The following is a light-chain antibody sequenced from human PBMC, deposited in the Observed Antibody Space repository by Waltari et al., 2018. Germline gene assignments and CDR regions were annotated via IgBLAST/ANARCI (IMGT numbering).Light chain of an antibody. V-gene: IGKV1-39*01. Sequence: DIQMTQSPSSLSASVGDRVTITCRASQSISTFLNWYQQKPGKAPRLLIYAASSLQSGVPSRFSGSGSGTDFTLTINSLQPEDLATYSCQQSSRTPWTFGRGTKVEIK. J-gene: IGKJ1*01. CDR1: QSISTF. CDR3: QQSSRTPWT. CDR2: AAS.